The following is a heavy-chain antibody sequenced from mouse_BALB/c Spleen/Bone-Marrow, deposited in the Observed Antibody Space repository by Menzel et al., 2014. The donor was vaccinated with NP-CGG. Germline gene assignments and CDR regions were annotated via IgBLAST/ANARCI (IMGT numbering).Heavy chain of an antibody. CDR3: ARYYNYYFDV. J-gene: IGHJ1*01. Sequence: QVQLQQPGAEVVKPGASVRLSCKTSGYTFTNYWMHWVKQRPGQGLEWIGDISPSNGRATYSEKFKSKATLTVDTSSSTAYMQLSSLTSEDSAVYYCARYYNYYFDVWGAGTTVTVSS. D-gene: IGHD1-1*01. CDR1: GYTFTNYW. CDR2: ISPSNGRA. V-gene: IGHV1S81*02.